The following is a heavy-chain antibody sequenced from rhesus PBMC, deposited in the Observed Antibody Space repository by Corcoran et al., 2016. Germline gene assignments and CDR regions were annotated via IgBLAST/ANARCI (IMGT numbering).Heavy chain of an antibody. V-gene: IGHV4-169*01. J-gene: IGHJ2*01. CDR3: ARGGRAAGAYWYFDL. Sequence: QLQLQESGPGLVKPSETLSVTCAVSGGSISSSYWSWLRQAPGKGREWIGYIYGSGTSTNYTPSLKGRVTRSVDTSKNQLSLKLSSVTAADTAVYYCARGGRAAGAYWYFDLWGPGTPITISS. D-gene: IGHD6-25*01. CDR1: GGSISSSY. CDR2: IYGSGTST.